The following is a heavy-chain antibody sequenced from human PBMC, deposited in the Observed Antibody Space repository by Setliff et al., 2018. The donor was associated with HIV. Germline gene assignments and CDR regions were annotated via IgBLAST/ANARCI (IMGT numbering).Heavy chain of an antibody. Sequence: GSLRLSCAASGFTFNVYSMNWVRQAPGKGLEWVSYISASTNTIYYADSVKGRFTISRDNARNSLYLQMNSLRAEDTAVYYCARGDDYGDYVVGWFDPWGQGTLVTVSS. CDR2: ISASTNTI. CDR1: GFTFNVYS. CDR3: ARGDDYGDYVVGWFDP. V-gene: IGHV3-48*01. D-gene: IGHD4-17*01. J-gene: IGHJ5*02.